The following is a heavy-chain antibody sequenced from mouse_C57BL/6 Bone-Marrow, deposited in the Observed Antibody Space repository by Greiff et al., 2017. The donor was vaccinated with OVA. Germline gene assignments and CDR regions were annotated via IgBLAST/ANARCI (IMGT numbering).Heavy chain of an antibody. CDR3: GLYYYGTLDY. CDR2: IDPSDSYT. CDR1: GYTFTSYW. Sequence: QVQLQQPGAELVRPGTSVKLSCKASGYTFTSYWMHWVKQRPGQGLEWIGVIDPSDSYTNYNQKFKGKATLTVDTSSSTAYMQLSSLTSEDSAVYYCGLYYYGTLDYWGQGTLVTVSA. V-gene: IGHV1-59*01. J-gene: IGHJ3*01. D-gene: IGHD1-1*01.